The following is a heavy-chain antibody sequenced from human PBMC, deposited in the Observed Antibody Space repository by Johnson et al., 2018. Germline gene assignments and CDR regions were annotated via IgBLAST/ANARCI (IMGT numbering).Heavy chain of an antibody. CDR2: INHSGST. D-gene: IGHD3-16*02. Sequence: QVQLQQWGAGLLKPSETLSLTCAVYGGSFSGYYWSWIRQPPGKGLEWIGEINHSGSTNYNPSLKSRVTISVDTSKNQFSLKRSSVTAADTAVYYCARLTFMITFGGVIAQRGMDVWGQGTTFTVSS. V-gene: IGHV4-34*01. J-gene: IGHJ6*02. CDR1: GGSFSGYY. CDR3: ARLTFMITFGGVIAQRGMDV.